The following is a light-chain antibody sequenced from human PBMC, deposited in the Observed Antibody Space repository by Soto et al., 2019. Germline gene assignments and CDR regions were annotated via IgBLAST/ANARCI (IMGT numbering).Light chain of an antibody. Sequence: QSALTQPASVSGSPGQSITISCTGSSSDVGGDNHVSWYQQHPGKVPKLMIYDASKRPSGVSNRFSGSKFANTASLTISGLQAEDEAHYYCTTDTNTGTVIIGGGTKLTVL. V-gene: IGLV2-14*01. J-gene: IGLJ2*01. CDR2: DAS. CDR3: TTDTNTGTVI. CDR1: SSDVGGDNH.